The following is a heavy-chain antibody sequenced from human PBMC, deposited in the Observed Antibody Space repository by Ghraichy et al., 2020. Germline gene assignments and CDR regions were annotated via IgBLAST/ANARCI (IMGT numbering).Heavy chain of an antibody. D-gene: IGHD4-17*01. V-gene: IGHV3-23*01. J-gene: IGHJ5*02. Sequence: GESLNISCAASGFIFSSYAMSWVRQAPGKGLEWVSCISSSSSNTYYADSVKGRFTISRDNPKKTLYVQMNSLRAEDTAVYYCAKDLSYGDRVARFDPWGQGTLVTVSS. CDR1: GFIFSSYA. CDR2: ISSSSSNT. CDR3: AKDLSYGDRVARFDP.